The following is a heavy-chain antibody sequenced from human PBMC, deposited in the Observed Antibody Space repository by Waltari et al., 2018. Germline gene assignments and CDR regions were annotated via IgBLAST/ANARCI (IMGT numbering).Heavy chain of an antibody. CDR3: ARDVEGDGVLYGSPRRFDY. V-gene: IGHV4-38-2*02. J-gene: IGHJ4*02. Sequence: QVQLQESGPGLVKPSETLSLTCAVSNFYISNGYYWGWIRQPQGTGLEWIGSMYYRGTTYYNPSLKGRVTISVDTSKNNLFLNLNSVTAADTAVYYCARDVEGDGVLYGSPRRFDYWGQGILVTVSS. CDR1: NFYISNGYY. D-gene: IGHD3-10*01. CDR2: MYYRGTT.